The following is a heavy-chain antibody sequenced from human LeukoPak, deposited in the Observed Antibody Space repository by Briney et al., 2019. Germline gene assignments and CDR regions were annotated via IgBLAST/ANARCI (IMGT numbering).Heavy chain of an antibody. D-gene: IGHD3-22*01. CDR2: IYSGGST. Sequence: QPGGSLRPSCAASGFTVSSNYMSWVRQAPGKGLEWVSVIYSGGSTYYADSVKGRFAISRDNSKNTLYLQMNSLRAEDTAVYYCARVLMGVVVVINAFDIWGQGTMVTVSS. CDR1: GFTVSSNY. J-gene: IGHJ3*02. CDR3: ARVLMGVVVVINAFDI. V-gene: IGHV3-66*01.